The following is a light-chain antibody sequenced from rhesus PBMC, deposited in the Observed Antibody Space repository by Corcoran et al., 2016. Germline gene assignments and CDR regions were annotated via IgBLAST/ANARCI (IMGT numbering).Light chain of an antibody. CDR3: QHHDSFPPT. CDR1: LDIDIY. V-gene: IGKV1S14*01. Sequence: DIQMTQSPSSLSASVGDTVTITCRASLDIDIYLAWYQQRPGQAPKPLILYASIFESGVPARFSGSGSGTDFTLTISRLQPEDFATYNCQHHDSFPPTFGRGTRVEL. J-gene: IGKJ1*01. CDR2: YAS.